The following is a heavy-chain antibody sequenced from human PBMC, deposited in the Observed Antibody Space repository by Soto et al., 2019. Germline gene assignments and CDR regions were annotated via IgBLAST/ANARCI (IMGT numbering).Heavy chain of an antibody. CDR3: ARDWGYCSSTSCYTAFDI. J-gene: IGHJ3*02. Sequence: GGSLRLSCAASGFTFSSYWMSWVRQAPGKGLEWVANIKQDGSEKYYGDSVKGRFTISRDNAKNSLYLQMNSLRAEDTAMYYCARDWGYCSSTSCYTAFDIWGQGTMVTVSS. V-gene: IGHV3-7*01. CDR1: GFTFSSYW. CDR2: IKQDGSEK. D-gene: IGHD2-2*02.